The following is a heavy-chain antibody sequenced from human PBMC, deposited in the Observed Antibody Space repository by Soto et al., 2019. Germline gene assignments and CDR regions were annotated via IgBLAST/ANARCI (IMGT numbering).Heavy chain of an antibody. D-gene: IGHD4-17*01. Sequence: PSETLSLTCTVSGGSISSGGYYWSWIRQHPGKGLEWIGYIYYSGSTYYNPSLKSRVTISVDTSKNQFSLKLSSVTAADTAVYYCASYGRDGDYGRGDYWGQGTLVTVSS. CDR3: ASYGRDGDYGRGDY. V-gene: IGHV4-31*03. CDR1: GGSISSGGYY. CDR2: IYYSGST. J-gene: IGHJ4*02.